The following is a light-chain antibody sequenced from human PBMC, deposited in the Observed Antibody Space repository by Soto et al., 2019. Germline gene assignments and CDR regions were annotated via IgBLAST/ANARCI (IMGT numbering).Light chain of an antibody. V-gene: IGKV2-24*01. J-gene: IGKJ2*01. CDR1: QSLLDSDGDTY. CDR3: MQATHFPHN. CDR2: KPS. Sequence: EIVMTQTPLSSPVTLGQPASISCRSSQSLLDSDGDTYLSWLQQRPGQPPRLLIYKPSSRFSGVPDKCSGSGAWTDFTLKISRVEVEDVGVYYCMQATHFPHNFGQGTKLEI.